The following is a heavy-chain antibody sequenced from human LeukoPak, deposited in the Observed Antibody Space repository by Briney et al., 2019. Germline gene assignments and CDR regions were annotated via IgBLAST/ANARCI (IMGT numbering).Heavy chain of an antibody. J-gene: IGHJ5*02. Sequence: PSETLSLTCTVSGASISSSSYYWGWIRQPPGKGLEWSGSIYYSGSTYYNPSLKSRVTISVDTSKNQFSLKLSSVAAADTAVYYCARQSYDFWSGYLNWFDPWGQGTLVTVSS. CDR3: ARQSYDFWSGYLNWFDP. D-gene: IGHD3-3*01. V-gene: IGHV4-39*01. CDR2: IYYSGST. CDR1: GASISSSSYY.